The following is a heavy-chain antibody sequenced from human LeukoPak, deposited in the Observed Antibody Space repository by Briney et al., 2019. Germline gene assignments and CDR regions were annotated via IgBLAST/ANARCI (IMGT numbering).Heavy chain of an antibody. CDR1: GFTFSSYG. V-gene: IGHV3-30*19. J-gene: IGHJ4*02. CDR2: ISYDGSNK. D-gene: IGHD6-19*01. Sequence: QAGGSLRLSCAASGFTFSSYGMHWVRQAPGKGLEWVAVISYDGSNKYYADSVKGRFTISRDNSKNTLYLQMNSLRAEDTAVYYCARVPSIAVAGRGGYWGQGTLVTVSS. CDR3: ARVPSIAVAGRGGY.